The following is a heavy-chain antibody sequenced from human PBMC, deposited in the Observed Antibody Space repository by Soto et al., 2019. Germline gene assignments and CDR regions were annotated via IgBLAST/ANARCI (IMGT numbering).Heavy chain of an antibody. V-gene: IGHV3-33*01. CDR3: ARGGSYYDFWSGYHIDY. Sequence: ESGGGVVQPGRSLRLSCAASGFTFSSYGMHWVRQAPGKGLEWVAVIWYDGSNKYYADSVKGRFTISRDNSKNTLYLQMNSLRAEDTAVYYCARGGSYYDFWSGYHIDYWGQGTLVTVSS. D-gene: IGHD3-3*01. J-gene: IGHJ4*02. CDR1: GFTFSSYG. CDR2: IWYDGSNK.